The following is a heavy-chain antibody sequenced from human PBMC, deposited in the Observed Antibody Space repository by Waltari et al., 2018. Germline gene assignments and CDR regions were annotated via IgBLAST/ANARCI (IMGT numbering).Heavy chain of an antibody. CDR2: FSGSGGRI. Sequence: EVQVLESGGGLIQPGGSLRLSCAASGFTFNSYAMSWVRQAPGKWLGWGSLFSGSGGRINYADSVKGRFTISRDNSKNTLDLQMNSLRAEDTAVYYCAKISSGYYGMDVWGQGTTVTVSS. CDR3: AKISSGYYGMDV. J-gene: IGHJ6*02. CDR1: GFTFNSYA. V-gene: IGHV3-23*01. D-gene: IGHD3-16*02.